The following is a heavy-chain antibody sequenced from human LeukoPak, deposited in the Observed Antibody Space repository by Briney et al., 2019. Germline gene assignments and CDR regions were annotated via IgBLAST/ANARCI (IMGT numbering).Heavy chain of an antibody. V-gene: IGHV3-33*01. CDR3: AREDCSGGSCYFEY. CDR2: IWYDGSKR. Sequence: PGGSLRLSCAASGFIFSSYGMHWARQAPGKGLEWVAVIWYDGSKRNYADSVKGRFTISRDNSKNTLYLQMNSLRVEDTAVYYCAREDCSGGSCYFEYWGQGTLVTVSS. CDR1: GFIFSSYG. J-gene: IGHJ4*02. D-gene: IGHD2-15*01.